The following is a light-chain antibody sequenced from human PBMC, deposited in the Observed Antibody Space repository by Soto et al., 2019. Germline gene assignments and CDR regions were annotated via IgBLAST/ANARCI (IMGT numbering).Light chain of an antibody. CDR2: GNS. CDR3: QSYDSSLSVR. V-gene: IGLV1-40*01. J-gene: IGLJ2*01. CDR1: SSNIGAGYD. Sequence: QSVLTQLPSVSGAPGQRVTISFTGSSSNIGAGYDVHWYQQLPGTAPKLLIYGNSNRPSGVPDRFSGSKSGTSASLAITGLQAEDEADYYCQSYDSSLSVRFGGGTKLTVL.